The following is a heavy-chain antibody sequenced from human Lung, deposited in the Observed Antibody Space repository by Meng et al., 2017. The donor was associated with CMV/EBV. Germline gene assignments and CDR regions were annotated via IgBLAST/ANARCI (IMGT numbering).Heavy chain of an antibody. Sequence: GESXKISCAASGFTLSSYWMSWVRQAPGKGLEWVANIKEDGSEKYYVDSVKGRFTISRDNAKNSLYVQMNSLRGEDKAVYYCARAYRAIDYWGQGTLVTVSS. D-gene: IGHD1-26*01. CDR3: ARAYRAIDY. J-gene: IGHJ4*02. V-gene: IGHV3-7*01. CDR1: GFTLSSYW. CDR2: IKEDGSEK.